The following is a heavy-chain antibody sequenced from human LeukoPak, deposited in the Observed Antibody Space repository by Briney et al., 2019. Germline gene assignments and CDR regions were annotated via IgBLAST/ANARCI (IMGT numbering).Heavy chain of an antibody. CDR2: FDPEDGET. D-gene: IGHD3-10*01. CDR3: ATHSTPVDGSGTPPDY. J-gene: IGHJ4*02. V-gene: IGHV1-24*01. Sequence: GASVKVSCKVSGYTLTELSMHWVRQAPGKGLEWMGGFDPEDGETIYAQKFQGRVTMTEDTSTDTAYMELSSLRSEDTAVYYCATHSTPVDGSGTPPDYWGQGTPVTVSP. CDR1: GYTLTELS.